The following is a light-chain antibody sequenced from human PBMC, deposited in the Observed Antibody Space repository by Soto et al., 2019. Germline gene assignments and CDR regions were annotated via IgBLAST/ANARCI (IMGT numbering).Light chain of an antibody. J-gene: IGKJ1*01. CDR3: QQYDDWG. V-gene: IGKV3-15*01. CDR1: QNVTSN. Sequence: MVMTQSPATLSVSPGERVTLSCRTSQNVTSNLAWYQLKPGQTPSLLIYGTSTRAPDIPVRFSGSGSGTQFTLTKTTLQSGDSAVYYCQQYDDWGFGPGTKVEIK. CDR2: GTS.